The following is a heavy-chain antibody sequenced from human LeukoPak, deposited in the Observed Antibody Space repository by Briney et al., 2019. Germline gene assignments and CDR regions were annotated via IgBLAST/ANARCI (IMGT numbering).Heavy chain of an antibody. Sequence: GGSLRLSCAASGFTFSDYYMSWIRQAPGKGLEWVSYISSSGSTIYYADSVKGRFTISRDNAKNSLYLQMNSLRAEDTAVYYCARDKFMDCSSTSCYFYYYYYGMDVWGQGTTVTVSS. CDR1: GFTFSDYY. CDR3: ARDKFMDCSSTSCYFYYYYYGMDV. D-gene: IGHD2-2*01. J-gene: IGHJ6*02. V-gene: IGHV3-11*01. CDR2: ISSSGSTI.